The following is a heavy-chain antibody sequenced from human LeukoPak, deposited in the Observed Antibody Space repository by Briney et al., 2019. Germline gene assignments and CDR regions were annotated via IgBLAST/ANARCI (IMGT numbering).Heavy chain of an antibody. V-gene: IGHV3-48*03. J-gene: IGHJ4*02. CDR1: GFAFSVYE. Sequence: QTGGSLRLSCAASGFAFSVYEMCWVRQAAGEWMEWISYISSSGATRYYADSVKGRFTISRDNAYNSLFLQMNSLRAEDTAVYYCATLTVASTFDYWGQGTLVTVSS. CDR2: ISSSGATR. D-gene: IGHD6-19*01. CDR3: ATLTVASTFDY.